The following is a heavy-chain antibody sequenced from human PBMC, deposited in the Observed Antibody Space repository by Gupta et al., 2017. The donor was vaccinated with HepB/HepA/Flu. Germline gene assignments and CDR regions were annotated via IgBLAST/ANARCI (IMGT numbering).Heavy chain of an antibody. D-gene: IGHD3-3*01. CDR1: GFSVGSTA. CDR2: VSSDMRT. CDR3: AKDLYFWSAMDV. J-gene: IGHJ6*03. V-gene: IGHV3-23*01. Sequence: HVLESGGGLVQPGGSLRLSCAASGFSVGSTAMAWVRQAPGKGLEWVSGVSSDMRTHYTDSVRGRFTISRDTLRNTVSLQMNNLRAEDTAVYYCAKDLYFWSAMDVWGEGTTVTVSS.